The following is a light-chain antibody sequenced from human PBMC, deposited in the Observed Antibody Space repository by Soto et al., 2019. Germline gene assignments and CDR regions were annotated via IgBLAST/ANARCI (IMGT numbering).Light chain of an antibody. CDR2: DAF. CDR3: AQSSSWPPFC. CDR1: QSASSY. J-gene: IGKJ3*01. V-gene: IGKV3-11*01. Sequence: DIVLPQSPATLSLSPGETATLSCRASQSASSYLALYQQKPGQAPRLLIYDAFNRATGIPARFSGSGSGTDVAPTVSSLEPEDFAVLYCAQSSSWPPFCFGAGTKGDIK.